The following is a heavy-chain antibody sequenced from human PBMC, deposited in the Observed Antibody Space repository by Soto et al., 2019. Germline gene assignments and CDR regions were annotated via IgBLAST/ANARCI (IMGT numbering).Heavy chain of an antibody. CDR2: TYYRSRLFS. J-gene: IGHJ5*02. CDR3: VRDRYSISGCFDP. V-gene: IGHV6-1*01. D-gene: IGHD3-10*01. CDR1: GDSVSSYSAA. Sequence: SQTLSLTCAISGDSVSSYSAAWNWIRQSPSGGLEWLGRTYYRSRLFSDYAESVKSRIIINPDTSKNQFSLQLKSVTPEDTAVYYCVRDRYSISGCFDPWGQGTPVTVSS.